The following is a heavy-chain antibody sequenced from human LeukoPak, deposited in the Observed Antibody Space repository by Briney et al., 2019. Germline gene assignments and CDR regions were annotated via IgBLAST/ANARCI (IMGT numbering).Heavy chain of an antibody. D-gene: IGHD3-22*01. Sequence: ASVKVSCKASGYTFTSYDINWVRQATGQGLEWMGWMNPNSGNTGYAQKFQGRVTTTRNTSISTAYMELSSLRSEDTAVYYCATDKTRYYDSSGSFDYWGQGTLVTVSS. CDR2: MNPNSGNT. J-gene: IGHJ4*02. CDR1: GYTFTSYD. CDR3: ATDKTRYYDSSGSFDY. V-gene: IGHV1-8*01.